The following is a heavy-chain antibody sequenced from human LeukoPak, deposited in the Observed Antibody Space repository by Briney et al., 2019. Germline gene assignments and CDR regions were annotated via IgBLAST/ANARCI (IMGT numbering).Heavy chain of an antibody. CDR1: GFTFSSYG. CDR2: IRYDGSNK. CDR3: AKDPRHIVVVPAAIDYDYYYMDV. J-gene: IGHJ6*03. V-gene: IGHV3-30*02. Sequence: GGSLRLSCAASGFTFSSYGMHWVRQAPGKGLGWVAFIRYDGSNKYYADSVKGRFTISRDNSKNTLYLQMNSLRAEDTAVYYCAKDPRHIVVVPAAIDYDYYYMDVWGKGTTVTVSS. D-gene: IGHD2-2*01.